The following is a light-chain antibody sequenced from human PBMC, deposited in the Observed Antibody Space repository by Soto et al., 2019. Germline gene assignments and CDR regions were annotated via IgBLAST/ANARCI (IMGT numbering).Light chain of an antibody. CDR3: QKYNSAPLT. CDR1: QGIGVY. J-gene: IGKJ4*01. Sequence: DLQMTQSPSSVSASLGDRVTITCRASQGIGVYLAWFQQKPGNVPKLLIYAASTLQSGVPSRFSGSGSGTDFTLTISSLQPEDVATYYCQKYNSAPLTFGGGTKVEIK. V-gene: IGKV1-27*01. CDR2: AAS.